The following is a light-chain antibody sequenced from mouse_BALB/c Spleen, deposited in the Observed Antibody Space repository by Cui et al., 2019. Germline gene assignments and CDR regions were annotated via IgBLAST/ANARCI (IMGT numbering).Light chain of an antibody. V-gene: IGKV4-80*01. J-gene: IGKJ1*01. CDR3: HQWSIYPWT. CDR2: GTS. Sequence: HIDLQQPPQLMSASLGEAITLTCRASSSLSYMHWDQQKSVTSPKLLIYGTSTLASGGPSRLSGSGSGTFYPLTISSVEAEDAADYYCHQWSIYPWTFGGGTKLEIK. CDR1: SSLSY.